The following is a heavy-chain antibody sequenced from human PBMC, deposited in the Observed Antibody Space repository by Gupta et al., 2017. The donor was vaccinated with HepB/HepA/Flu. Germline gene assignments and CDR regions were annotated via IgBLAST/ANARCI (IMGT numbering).Heavy chain of an antibody. CDR3: ARDRFRVGYYDSSGYSAYYYYGMDV. V-gene: IGHV3-11*01. D-gene: IGHD3-22*01. Sequence: QVQLVESGGGLVKPGGSLRLSCAASGFTFSDYYMSWIRQAPGKGLEWVSYISSSGSTIYYADSVKGRFTISRDNAKNSLYLQMNSLRAEDTAVYYCARDRFRVGYYDSSGYSAYYYYGMDVWGQGTTVTVSS. J-gene: IGHJ6*02. CDR2: ISSSGSTI. CDR1: GFTFSDYY.